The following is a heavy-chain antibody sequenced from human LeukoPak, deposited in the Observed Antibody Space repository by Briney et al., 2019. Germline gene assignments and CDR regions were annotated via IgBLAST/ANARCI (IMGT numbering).Heavy chain of an antibody. CDR3: ARGDGYNFYPFDY. J-gene: IGHJ4*02. CDR2: IYTRGST. CDR1: GGSISSGSYY. V-gene: IGHV4-61*02. D-gene: IGHD5-24*01. Sequence: SETLSLTCTVSGGSISSGSYYWSWIRQPAGKGLEWIGRIYTRGSTNYNPSLKSRVTISVDTSKNQFSLKLSSVTAADTAVYYCARGDGYNFYPFDYWCQGTLVTVSS.